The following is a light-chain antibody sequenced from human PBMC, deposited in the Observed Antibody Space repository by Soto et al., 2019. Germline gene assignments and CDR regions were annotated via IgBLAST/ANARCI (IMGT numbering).Light chain of an antibody. J-gene: IGLJ1*01. CDR3: ASYTNRDTEV. V-gene: IGLV2-14*03. CDR2: DVS. CDR1: SSDVGGYDF. Sequence: QSALTQPASVSGSPGQSITISCTGTSSDVGGYDFVSWYQQHPDKPPKVMIYDVSSRPSRVSNRFSGSKSGNTASLTISGLQAEDEAYYYCASYTNRDTEVFGTGTKLTVL.